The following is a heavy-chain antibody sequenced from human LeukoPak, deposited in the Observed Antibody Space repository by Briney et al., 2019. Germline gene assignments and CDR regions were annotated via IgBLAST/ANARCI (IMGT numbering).Heavy chain of an antibody. Sequence: GGSLRLSCAASGFTFSSYAMNWVRQAPGKGLEWVSYISSSGSTIYYADSVKGRFTISRDNAKNSLYLQVNSLRAEDTAVYYCARDRVAAAGTDYWGQGTLVTVSS. V-gene: IGHV3-48*04. D-gene: IGHD6-13*01. CDR3: ARDRVAAAGTDY. CDR2: ISSSGSTI. J-gene: IGHJ4*02. CDR1: GFTFSSYA.